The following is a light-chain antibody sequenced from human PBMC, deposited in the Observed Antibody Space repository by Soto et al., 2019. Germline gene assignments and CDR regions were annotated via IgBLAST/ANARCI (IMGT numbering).Light chain of an antibody. J-gene: IGKJ3*01. CDR2: GAS. V-gene: IGKV3-15*01. CDR3: QKYNSVPFT. CDR1: QSVRSN. Sequence: EIVMTQSPATLSVSPGESATLSCRASQSVRSNLAWYQQKPGQAPRLLIYGASTRATGIPARFSGSGSGRDFTLTISSLQPEDVATYYCQKYNSVPFTFGPGTKVEIK.